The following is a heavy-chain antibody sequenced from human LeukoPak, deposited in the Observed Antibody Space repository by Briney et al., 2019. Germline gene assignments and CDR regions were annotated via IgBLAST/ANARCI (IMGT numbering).Heavy chain of an antibody. D-gene: IGHD3-3*01. V-gene: IGHV1-2*02. J-gene: IGHJ3*02. CDR3: ARGVTYYDFWSGYYSRAFDI. CDR2: INPNSGGT. Sequence: ASVKVSCKASGYTFTGHYMHWVRQAPGQGLEWMGWINPNSGGTNYAQKFQGRVTMTRDTSISTAYMELSRLRSDDTAVYYCARGVTYYDFWSGYYSRAFDIWGQGTMVTVSS. CDR1: GYTFTGHY.